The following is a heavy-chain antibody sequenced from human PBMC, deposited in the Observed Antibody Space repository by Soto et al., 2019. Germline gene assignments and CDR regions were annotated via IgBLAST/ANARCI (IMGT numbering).Heavy chain of an antibody. D-gene: IGHD3-10*01. CDR3: ARDGDASGRFPRGLDP. V-gene: IGHV4-31*03. CDR2: ISYSGST. J-gene: IGHJ5*02. Sequence: SETLSLTCTFSGGFISSGRYFWSWIRQHPGKGLEWIGYISYSGSTYYNPSLKSRVVISVDMSMNQFSLKLSSVTVADTAVYHCARDGDASGRFPRGLDPWGQGTLVTVSS. CDR1: GGFISSGRYF.